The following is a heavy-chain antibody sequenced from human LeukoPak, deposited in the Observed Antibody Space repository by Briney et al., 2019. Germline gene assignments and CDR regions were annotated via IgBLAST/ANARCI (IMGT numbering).Heavy chain of an antibody. CDR1: GFTFSSYA. J-gene: IGHJ4*02. V-gene: IGHV4-59*01. CDR3: ASSLDRSGWYFGVY. CDR2: IYYSGST. Sequence: PGGSLRLSCAASGFTFSSYAMSWVRQAPGKGLEWIGYIYYSGSTNYNPSLKSRVTISVDTSKNQFSLKLSSVTAADSALYYCASSLDRSGWYFGVYWGQGAQVTVSS. D-gene: IGHD6-13*01.